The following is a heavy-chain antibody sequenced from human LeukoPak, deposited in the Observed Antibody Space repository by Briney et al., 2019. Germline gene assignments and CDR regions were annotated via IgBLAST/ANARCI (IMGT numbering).Heavy chain of an antibody. CDR1: GYTFTSYG. D-gene: IGHD2-2*02. Sequence: GASVKVSCKASGYTFTSYGISWVRQAPGQGLEWMGWISAYNGNTNYAQKLQGRVTMTTDTSTSTAYMELRSLRSDDTAVYYCARTGGVDIVVVPAAIPSDYWGQGTLVTVSS. J-gene: IGHJ4*02. CDR2: ISAYNGNT. V-gene: IGHV1-18*01. CDR3: ARTGGVDIVVVPAAIPSDY.